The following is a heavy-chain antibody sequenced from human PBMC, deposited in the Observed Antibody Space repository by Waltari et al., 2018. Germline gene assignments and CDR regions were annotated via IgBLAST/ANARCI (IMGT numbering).Heavy chain of an antibody. V-gene: IGHV1-69*02. D-gene: IGHD4-17*01. Sequence: QVQLVQSGAGVKKPGSSVKVSCKASGGTFTSYNISWVRQAPGQGLEWMGRIIPILGIANYAQKFQGRVTITADKSTSTAYMELSSLRSEDTAVYYCAAHKDYGDYVPFDYWGQGTLVTVSS. CDR3: AAHKDYGDYVPFDY. J-gene: IGHJ4*02. CDR2: IIPILGIA. CDR1: GGTFTSYN.